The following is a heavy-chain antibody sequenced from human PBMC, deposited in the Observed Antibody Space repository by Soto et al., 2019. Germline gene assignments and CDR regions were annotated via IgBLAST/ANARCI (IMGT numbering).Heavy chain of an antibody. Sequence: PSETLSLTCAVYGGSFSGYYGSWIRQTPGKGLEWIGEINHSGSTNYNPSLKSRVTISVDTSKNQFSLKLSSVTAADTAVYYCARVGAGPYYDILTGYHAFDILGQGTMVTVSS. V-gene: IGHV4-34*01. CDR1: GGSFSGYY. J-gene: IGHJ3*02. CDR3: ARVGAGPYYDILTGYHAFDI. D-gene: IGHD3-9*01. CDR2: INHSGST.